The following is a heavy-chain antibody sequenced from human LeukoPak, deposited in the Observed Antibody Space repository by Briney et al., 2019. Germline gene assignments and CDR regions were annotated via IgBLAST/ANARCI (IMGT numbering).Heavy chain of an antibody. D-gene: IGHD6-19*01. J-gene: IGHJ6*02. CDR1: GFTFDDYA. Sequence: GGSLRLSCAASGFTFDDYAMNWVRQDPGKGLEWVSGISWNSGSIGYADSVKGRFTISRDSAKNFLYLQMNSLRAEDTALYYCARSAGYSYYYGMDVWGQGTTVTVSS. V-gene: IGHV3-9*01. CDR2: ISWNSGSI. CDR3: ARSAGYSYYYGMDV.